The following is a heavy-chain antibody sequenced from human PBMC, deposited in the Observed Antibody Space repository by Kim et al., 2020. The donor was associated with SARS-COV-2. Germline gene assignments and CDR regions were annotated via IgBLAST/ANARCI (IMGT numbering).Heavy chain of an antibody. D-gene: IGHD3-10*01. Sequence: ASVKVSCKASGYTFTSYAMHWVRQAPGQRLEWMGWINAGNGNTKYSQKFQGRVTITRDTSASTAYMELSSLRSEDTAVYYCARGWFGELPELRYALFDPWGQGTLVTVSS. J-gene: IGHJ5*02. CDR1: GYTFTSYA. V-gene: IGHV1-3*01. CDR3: ARGWFGELPELRYALFDP. CDR2: INAGNGNT.